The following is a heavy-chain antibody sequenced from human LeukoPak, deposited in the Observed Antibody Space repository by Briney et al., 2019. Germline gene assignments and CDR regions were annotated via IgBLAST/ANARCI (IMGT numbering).Heavy chain of an antibody. CDR3: ARRVTGGDWYFDL. V-gene: IGHV4-39*01. J-gene: IGHJ2*01. D-gene: IGHD7-27*01. CDR2: MYYTGST. Sequence: GSLRLSCAASGFTFSSYAMSWVRQPPGKGLEWIGTMYYTGSTYYNPSLKSRVTTSVDTSKNQFSLKLASVTAADTAVYYCARRVTGGDWYFDLWGRGTLVTVSS. CDR1: GFTFSSYA.